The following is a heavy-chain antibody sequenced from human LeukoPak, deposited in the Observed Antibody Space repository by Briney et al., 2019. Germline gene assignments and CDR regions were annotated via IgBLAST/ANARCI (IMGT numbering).Heavy chain of an antibody. CDR3: ARRPDGTSHFDY. Sequence: KPSETLSLTCTVSGGSIRSYFWSWIRQPPGKGLEWIGYVYYSGSTNYNPSLKSRVTISVDTSKKQFSLKLSSVTAADTAVYYCARRPDGTSHFDYWGQGTLVTV. J-gene: IGHJ4*02. D-gene: IGHD6-6*01. V-gene: IGHV4-59*08. CDR2: VYYSGST. CDR1: GGSIRSYF.